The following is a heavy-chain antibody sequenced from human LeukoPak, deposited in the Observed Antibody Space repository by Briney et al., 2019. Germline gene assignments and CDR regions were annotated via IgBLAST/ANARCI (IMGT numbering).Heavy chain of an antibody. D-gene: IGHD1-26*01. Sequence: SETLSLTCTVSGDSIDSYYWSWIRQPPGEGLQWIGYVFYSGPTNHDASLKSRVAISVDRSKNQFSLKLTSVSAADTAVYYCAGRSARYFDSWGQGTPVTVSS. CDR1: GDSIDSYY. J-gene: IGHJ4*02. CDR2: VFYSGPT. CDR3: AGRSARYFDS. V-gene: IGHV4-59*01.